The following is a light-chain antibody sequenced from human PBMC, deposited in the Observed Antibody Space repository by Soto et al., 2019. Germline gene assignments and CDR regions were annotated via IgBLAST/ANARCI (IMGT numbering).Light chain of an antibody. J-gene: IGLJ2*01. CDR3: CSYAGRTTWV. CDR1: SGDIGTYNP. CDR2: EVS. V-gene: IGLV2-23*02. Sequence: QSALTQPASVSGPPGQSITISCTGTSGDIGTYNPVSWYQQHPGKAPKLVIYEVSKWPSGVSNRFYGSKSGNTASLTISGLQAEDEAHYSCCSYAGRTTWVFGGGTKVTVL.